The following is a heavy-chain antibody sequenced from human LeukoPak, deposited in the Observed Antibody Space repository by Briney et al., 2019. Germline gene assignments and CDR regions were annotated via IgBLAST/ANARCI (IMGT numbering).Heavy chain of an antibody. J-gene: IGHJ4*02. CDR1: VYTFSRYG. CDR3: ARDTSPPGYSSSWLFDY. CDR2: ISSYYGDT. Sequence: ASEKVSPTTSVYTFSRYGISWVREAPRQRREWMGWISSYYGDTNYAQRPQGRVTMTTGTSTSTAYMWLRSLRYDDTAVYYCARDTSPPGYSSSWLFDYWGQGTLVTVSS. V-gene: IGHV1-18*01. D-gene: IGHD6-13*01.